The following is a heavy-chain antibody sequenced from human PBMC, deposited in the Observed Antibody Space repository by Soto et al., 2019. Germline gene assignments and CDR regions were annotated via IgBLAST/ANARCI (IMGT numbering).Heavy chain of an antibody. CDR1: GYTFTSYG. V-gene: IGHV1-18*01. CDR3: ARGRYGDY. CDR2: ISAHNGNT. D-gene: IGHD1-1*01. Sequence: QVHLVQSGAEVKKPGASVKVSCKASGYTFTSYGITWVRQAPGQGLEGMGWISAHNGNTDYAQKLQARVIVTRDTSTSTAYMELRSLRSDDTAVYYCARGRYGDYWGQGALVTVSS. J-gene: IGHJ4*02.